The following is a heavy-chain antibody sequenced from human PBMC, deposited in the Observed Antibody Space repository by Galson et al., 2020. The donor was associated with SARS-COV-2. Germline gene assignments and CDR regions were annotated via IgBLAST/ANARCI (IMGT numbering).Heavy chain of an antibody. CDR2: IYYSGST. V-gene: IGHV4-59*01. J-gene: IGHJ6*03. CDR3: ARETYYATGDTSKNLFGSGNLKQAGDYSYMDV. Sequence: SETLSLTCTVSGGSISSYYWSWIRQPPGKGLEWIGYIYYSGSTNYNPSLKSRVTISVDTTKNHFSLKLSTVTAADTAVYYCARETYYATGDTSKNLFGSGNLKQAGDYSYMDVWGKGTTVTVSS. D-gene: IGHD3-3*01. CDR1: GGSISSYY.